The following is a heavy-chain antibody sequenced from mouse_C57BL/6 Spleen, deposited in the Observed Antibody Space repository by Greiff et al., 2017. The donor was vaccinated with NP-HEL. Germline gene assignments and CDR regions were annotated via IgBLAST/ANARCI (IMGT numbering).Heavy chain of an antibody. CDR3: ARGITTVVAYYFDY. CDR2: IYWDDDK. Sequence: QVTLKVCGPGILQSSQTLSLTCSFSGFSLSTSGMGVSWIRQPSGKGLEWLAHIYWDDDKRYNPSLKSRLTISKDTSRNQGFLKITSVDTADTATYYCARGITTVVAYYFDYWGQGTTLTVSS. D-gene: IGHD1-1*01. V-gene: IGHV8-12*01. J-gene: IGHJ2*01. CDR1: GFSLSTSGMG.